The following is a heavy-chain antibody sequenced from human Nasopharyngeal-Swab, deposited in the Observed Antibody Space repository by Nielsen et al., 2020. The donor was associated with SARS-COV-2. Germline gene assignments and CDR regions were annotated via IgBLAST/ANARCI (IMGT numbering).Heavy chain of an antibody. CDR1: GFTFDTYV. J-gene: IGHJ4*02. CDR2: IGGSYGTT. Sequence: GGSLRLSCAASGFTFDTYVMSWVRQAPGKGLEWVSSIGGSYGTTAYEDSVKGRFTISRDNTRSTLYLQMNNLRAEDTATYYCAKGPRVTAPSAYWGQGTLVTVSS. V-gene: IGHV3-23*01. D-gene: IGHD5-18*01. CDR3: AKGPRVTAPSAY.